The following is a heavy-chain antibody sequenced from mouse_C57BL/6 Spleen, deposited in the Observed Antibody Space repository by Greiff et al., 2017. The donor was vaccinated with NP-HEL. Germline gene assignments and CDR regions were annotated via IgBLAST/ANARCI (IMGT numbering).Heavy chain of an antibody. D-gene: IGHD3-2*02. Sequence: EVQLQESGPGLVKPSQSLSLTCSVTGYSITSGYYWNWIRQFPGNKLEWMGYISYDGSNNYNPSLKNRISNTRDTSKNRFFLKLNSVTTEDTATYYCARQTAQATGYFDYWGQGTTLTVSS. J-gene: IGHJ2*01. CDR3: ARQTAQATGYFDY. CDR1: GYSITSGYY. CDR2: ISYDGSN. V-gene: IGHV3-6*01.